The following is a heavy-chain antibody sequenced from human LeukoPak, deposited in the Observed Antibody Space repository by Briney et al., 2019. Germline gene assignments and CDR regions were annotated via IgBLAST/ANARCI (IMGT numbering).Heavy chain of an antibody. Sequence: GGSLRLSCAASGFTFSSYSMNWVRQAPGKGLEWVSSISSSSSTIYYADSVKGRFTISRDNAKNSLYLQMNSLRAEDTAVYYCARGGKYYDILTGPRYYYYMDVWGKGTTVTVSS. CDR3: ARGGKYYDILTGPRYYYYMDV. CDR2: ISSSSSTI. V-gene: IGHV3-48*01. CDR1: GFTFSSYS. D-gene: IGHD3-9*01. J-gene: IGHJ6*03.